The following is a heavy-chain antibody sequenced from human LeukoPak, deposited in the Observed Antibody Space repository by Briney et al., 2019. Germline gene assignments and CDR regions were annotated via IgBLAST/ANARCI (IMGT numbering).Heavy chain of an antibody. J-gene: IGHJ4*02. D-gene: IGHD3-22*01. V-gene: IGHV4-30-4*07. CDR1: GGSVSGGGYA. CDR3: ARAGYYYDSSGYYSFDY. Sequence: SQTLSLTCAVSGGSVSGGGYAWSWIRQPPGKGLEWIGYIYYRGMTYFNPSLKSRASISVDTSKNQFSLKLSSVTAADTAVYYCARAGYYYDSSGYYSFDYWGQGTLVTVSS. CDR2: IYYRGMT.